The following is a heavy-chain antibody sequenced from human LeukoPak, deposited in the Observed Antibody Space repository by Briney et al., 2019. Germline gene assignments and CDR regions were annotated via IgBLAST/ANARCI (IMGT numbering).Heavy chain of an antibody. CDR1: GFTFSSYA. Sequence: PGGSLRLSCSASGFTFSSYAMNWVRQAPGKGLEWVSAISGGGGTTYYADSVKGRFTISRDNSKNMLYLQMNSLRAEDTAVYYCAKPYYYGSRSYMDYWGQGTLVTVSS. D-gene: IGHD3-10*01. V-gene: IGHV3-23*01. J-gene: IGHJ4*02. CDR2: ISGGGGTT. CDR3: AKPYYYGSRSYMDY.